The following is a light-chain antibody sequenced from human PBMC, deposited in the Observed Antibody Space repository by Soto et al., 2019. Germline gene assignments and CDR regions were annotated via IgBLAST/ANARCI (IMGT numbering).Light chain of an antibody. CDR3: QHYGNPPPIT. V-gene: IGKV3-20*01. CDR1: QSISSRY. J-gene: IGKJ5*01. Sequence: EIVLTQSPVTLSLSPGERATLSCRASQSISSRYLAWYQQKLGQAPRLLISGASSRATGIPDRFSGSGSGTDCTLTISRLEPEDFAVYYWQHYGNPPPITFGQGTRLEIK. CDR2: GAS.